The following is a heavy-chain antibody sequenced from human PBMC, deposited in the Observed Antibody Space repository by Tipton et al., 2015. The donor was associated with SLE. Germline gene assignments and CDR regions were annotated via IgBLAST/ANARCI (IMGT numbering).Heavy chain of an antibody. CDR3: AKRSNWYSAYFDL. CDR1: GFTFSSYD. Sequence: SLRLSCAASGFTFSSYDIHWVRQAPGKGLEWVSSIDTTGDTYYPGSVKGRFTISRENAKNSLYLEMNNLAAADTALYFCAKRSNWYSAYFDLWGRGTLVTVSS. D-gene: IGHD6-13*01. V-gene: IGHV3-13*01. CDR2: IDTTGDT. J-gene: IGHJ2*01.